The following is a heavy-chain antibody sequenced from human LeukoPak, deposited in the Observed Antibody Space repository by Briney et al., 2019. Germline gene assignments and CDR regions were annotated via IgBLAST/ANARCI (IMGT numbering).Heavy chain of an antibody. D-gene: IGHD2/OR15-2a*01. CDR1: GFTFDDYG. J-gene: IGHJ4*02. V-gene: IGHV3-20*04. CDR2: INWNGGST. CDR3: AKDAPNTFLYYYFDY. Sequence: GGSLRLSCAASGFTFDDYGMSWVRQAPGKGLEWVSGINWNGGSTGYADSVKGRFTISRDDAKNSLYLQMNSLRAEDTAIYYCAKDAPNTFLYYYFDYWGQGTLVTVSS.